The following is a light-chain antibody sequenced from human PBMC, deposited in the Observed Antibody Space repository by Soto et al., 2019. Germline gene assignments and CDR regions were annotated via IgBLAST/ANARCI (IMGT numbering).Light chain of an antibody. V-gene: IGLV2-14*01. CDR2: DVT. CDR3: ISYASINTYV. Sequence: QSALTQPASVSGSPGQSITISCTGTSSDVGGYDYVSWYQQHPGKAPKLMIYDVTNRPSRVSNRFSGSKSGNTASLTISGLQAEDEADYYCISYASINTYVFGTGTKVTVL. J-gene: IGLJ1*01. CDR1: SSDVGGYDY.